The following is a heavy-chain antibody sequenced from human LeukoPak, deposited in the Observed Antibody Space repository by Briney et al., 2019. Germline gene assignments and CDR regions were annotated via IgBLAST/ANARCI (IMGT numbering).Heavy chain of an antibody. D-gene: IGHD3-22*01. CDR2: INPNSGGT. CDR3: AAASSFYYDSSGYLY. Sequence: ASVKVSCKASGYTFTGYYMHWVRQAPGQGLEWMGRINPNSGGTNYAQKFQGRVTMTRDTSISTAYMELSRLRSDDTAVYYCAAASSFYYDSSGYLYWGQGTLVTVSS. V-gene: IGHV1-2*06. CDR1: GYTFTGYY. J-gene: IGHJ4*02.